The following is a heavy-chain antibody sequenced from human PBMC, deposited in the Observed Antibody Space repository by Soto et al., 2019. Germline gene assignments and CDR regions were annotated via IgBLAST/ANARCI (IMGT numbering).Heavy chain of an antibody. Sequence: SVKVSCKASGGTFNKYAIDWVRQAPGQGLEWMGGIIPLFGTANYAQKLQGRVTITADEATSTAYMELSRLRSEDTAVYYCARQFAYDTSGYYYAYWGQGTLVTVSS. CDR3: ARQFAYDTSGYYYAY. J-gene: IGHJ4*02. CDR2: IIPLFGTA. D-gene: IGHD3-22*01. V-gene: IGHV1-69*13. CDR1: GGTFNKYA.